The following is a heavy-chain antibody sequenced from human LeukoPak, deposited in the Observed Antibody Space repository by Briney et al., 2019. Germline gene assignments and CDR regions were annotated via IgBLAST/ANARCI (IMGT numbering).Heavy chain of an antibody. CDR3: AHTSSSGYGYYFDY. CDR1: GFSLSPSGVG. V-gene: IGHV2-5*02. Sequence: SGPTLVKPTQTLTLTCTFSGFSLSPSGVGVGWIRQPPGKALEWLALIYWDDDKRYSPSLKSRLTITKDTYKNQVVLTMTNMDPVDTATYYCAHTSSSGYGYYFDYWGQGTLVTVSS. CDR2: IYWDDDK. D-gene: IGHD5-18*01. J-gene: IGHJ4*02.